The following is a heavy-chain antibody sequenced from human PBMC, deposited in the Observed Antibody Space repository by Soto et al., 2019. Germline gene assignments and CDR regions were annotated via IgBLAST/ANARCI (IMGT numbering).Heavy chain of an antibody. Sequence: GASVKVSCKASGYTFTTYGISWVRQAPGQGLEWMGWISAYNGNTNYAQKLQGRVTMTTDTSTSTAYMELRSLRSDDTAVYYCARGKDYYGSGRFYYYCYGMDVWGQGTTVTVSS. CDR1: GYTFTTYG. V-gene: IGHV1-18*01. J-gene: IGHJ6*02. D-gene: IGHD3-10*01. CDR3: ARGKDYYGSGRFYYYCYGMDV. CDR2: ISAYNGNT.